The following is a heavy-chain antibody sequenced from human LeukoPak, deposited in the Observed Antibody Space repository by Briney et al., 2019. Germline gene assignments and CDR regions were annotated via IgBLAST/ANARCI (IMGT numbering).Heavy chain of an antibody. CDR3: AKVHYGDYVKVADGDSFDY. CDR2: INPNSGGT. Sequence: ASVKVSCKASGYTFTGYYMHWVRQAPGQGLEWMGWINPNSGGTNYAQKFQGRVTMTRDTSISTAYMELSRLRSDDTAVYYCAKVHYGDYVKVADGDSFDYWGQGTLVTVSS. J-gene: IGHJ4*02. D-gene: IGHD4-17*01. CDR1: GYTFTGYY. V-gene: IGHV1-2*02.